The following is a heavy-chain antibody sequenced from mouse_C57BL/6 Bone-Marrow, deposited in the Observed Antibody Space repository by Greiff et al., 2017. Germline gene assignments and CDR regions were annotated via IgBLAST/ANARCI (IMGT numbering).Heavy chain of an antibody. V-gene: IGHV1-81*01. CDR2: LYSRRGLT. J-gene: IGHJ1*03. CDR3: ERHGNGWDCEV. Sequence: QVLLNPSAAELARPGASVKLSRKASVSTFTSFGLRWVKQSTCQGLAWIGELYSRRGLTSYNEKFKGEATLTAETSASTAYMEVRSLTSEDSAVDFCERHGNGWDCEVGSTGTTVT. D-gene: IGHD2-1*01. CDR1: VSTFTSFG.